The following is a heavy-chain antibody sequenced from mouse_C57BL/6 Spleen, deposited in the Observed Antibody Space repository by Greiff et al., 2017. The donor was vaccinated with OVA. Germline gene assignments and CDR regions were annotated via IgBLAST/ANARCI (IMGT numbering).Heavy chain of an antibody. D-gene: IGHD2-14*01. CDR3: ARLGDYYAMDY. CDR1: GFTFSSYT. CDR2: ISGGGGNT. Sequence: DVMLVESGGGLVKPGGSLKLSCAASGFTFSSYTMSWVRQTPEKRLEWVATISGGGGNTYYPDSVKGRLPISRDNAKNTLYLQVSWLRSEDTALDYCARLGDYYAMDYWGQGTSVTVSS. V-gene: IGHV5-9*01. J-gene: IGHJ4*01.